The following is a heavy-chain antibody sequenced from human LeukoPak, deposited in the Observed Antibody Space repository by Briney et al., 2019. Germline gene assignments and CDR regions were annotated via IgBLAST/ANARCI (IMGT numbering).Heavy chain of an antibody. Sequence: PGGSLRLSCAASGFTFANYAMGWVRLTPGKGLEWVSAISAGDEITYYIDSVKGRFTVSRDNSMDTLYLQINSLRAEDTAVFYCAKFSSAYPIESHFDYWGQETLVTVSS. V-gene: IGHV3-23*01. CDR2: ISAGDEIT. CDR3: AKFSSAYPIESHFDY. D-gene: IGHD3-3*01. CDR1: GFTFANYA. J-gene: IGHJ4*02.